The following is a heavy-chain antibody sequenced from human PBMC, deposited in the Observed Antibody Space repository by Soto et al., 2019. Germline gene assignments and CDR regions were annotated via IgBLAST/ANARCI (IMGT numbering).Heavy chain of an antibody. Sequence: QVQLQESGPGLVKPSQTLSLTCTVSGGSISSGGYYWSWIRQHPGKGLEWIGYIYCSGSTYYNPSLKSRVTISVDTSKNQFSLKLSSVTAADTAVYYCARSSTSANYFDYWGQGTLVTVSS. J-gene: IGHJ4*02. D-gene: IGHD2-2*01. V-gene: IGHV4-31*03. CDR2: IYCSGST. CDR3: ARSSTSANYFDY. CDR1: GGSISSGGYY.